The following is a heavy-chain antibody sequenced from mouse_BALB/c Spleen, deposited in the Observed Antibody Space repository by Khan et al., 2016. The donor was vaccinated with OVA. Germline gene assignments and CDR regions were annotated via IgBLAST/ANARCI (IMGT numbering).Heavy chain of an antibody. CDR2: ISTYTGKP. Sequence: QIQLVQSGPELKKPGETVKISCKASGYTFTNYGMNWVKQAPGKALKWMGWISTYTGKPTYADDFTGRFAFSLETSASTAYLQINNLKNEDTAKYCLTRPPHFSYVLVYWGQGTSVTVSS. J-gene: IGHJ4*01. V-gene: IGHV9-3-1*01. CDR3: TRPPHFSYVLVY. CDR1: GYTFTNYG.